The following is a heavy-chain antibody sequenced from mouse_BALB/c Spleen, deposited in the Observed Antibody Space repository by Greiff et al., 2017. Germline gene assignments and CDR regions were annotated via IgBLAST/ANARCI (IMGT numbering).Heavy chain of an antibody. CDR3: ARQGYYGSSYAMDY. J-gene: IGHJ4*01. CDR1: GFTFSSYA. CDR2: ISSGGSYT. Sequence: EVHLVESGGGLVKPGGSLKLSCAASGFTFSSYAMSWVRQTPEKRLEWVATISSGGSYTYYPDSVKGRFTISRDNAKNTLYLQMSSLRSEDTAMYYCARQGYYGSSYAMDYGGQGTSVTVSS. V-gene: IGHV5-9-3*01. D-gene: IGHD1-1*01.